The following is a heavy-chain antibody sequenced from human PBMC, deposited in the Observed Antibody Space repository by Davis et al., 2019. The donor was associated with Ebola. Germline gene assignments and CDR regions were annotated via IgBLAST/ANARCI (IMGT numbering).Heavy chain of an antibody. CDR1: GYTFTGYY. CDR3: ARDRNGYSGYDIDY. Sequence: ASVKVSCKASGYTFTGYYMHWVRQAPGQGLEWMGWINPNSGGTNYAQKFQGRVTMTRDTSISTAYMELSRLRSDDTAVYYCARDRNGYSGYDIDYWGQGTLVTVSS. D-gene: IGHD5-12*01. V-gene: IGHV1-2*02. J-gene: IGHJ4*02. CDR2: INPNSGGT.